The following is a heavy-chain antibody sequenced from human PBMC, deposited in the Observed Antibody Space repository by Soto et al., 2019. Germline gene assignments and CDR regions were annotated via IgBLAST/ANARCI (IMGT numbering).Heavy chain of an antibody. V-gene: IGHV4-34*01. D-gene: IGHD2-2*01. CDR3: ARGLDGHDRYCSSTRCSRRYKWFDP. CDR1: GGSFSGYY. CDR2: INHSGST. Sequence: SETLSLTGAVYGGSFSGYYCSWIRQPPWKGLEWIGEINHSGSTNYNPSLKSRVTISVDTSKNQFSLKLSSVTAADTAVYYCARGLDGHDRYCSSTRCSRRYKWFDPLGQRILLTVSS. J-gene: IGHJ5*02.